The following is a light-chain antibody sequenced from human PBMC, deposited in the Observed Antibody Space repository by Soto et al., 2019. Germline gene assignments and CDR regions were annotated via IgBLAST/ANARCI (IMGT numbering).Light chain of an antibody. CDR3: MPALQTPGIT. Sequence: DIVMTQSPLSLPVTPGEPASISCRSSQSLLHSNGYNYLDWYLQKPGQSPQLLIYLGSNRASGVPDRFSGSGSGTDFTLKISRVVAEDVGVYYCMPALQTPGITFGPGTKLDIK. J-gene: IGKJ3*01. CDR1: QSLLHSNGYNY. CDR2: LGS. V-gene: IGKV2-28*01.